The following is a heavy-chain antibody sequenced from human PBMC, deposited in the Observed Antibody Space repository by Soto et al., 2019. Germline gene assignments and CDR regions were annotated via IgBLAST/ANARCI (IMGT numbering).Heavy chain of an antibody. V-gene: IGHV4-61*01. D-gene: IGHD3-16*01. CDR2: VYYTGRT. J-gene: IGHJ4*02. Sequence: QVLLQEPGPGLLRPSETLSLTCSVSGGSFKSGSYFWSWIRQSPGKGLEWIGYVYYTGRTSYNPSLKSRVTISADTSKSQFSLILTSVTAADTAVYYCARDYDYFDHWGKGYLVTVSS. CDR1: GGSFKSGSYF. CDR3: ARDYDYFDH.